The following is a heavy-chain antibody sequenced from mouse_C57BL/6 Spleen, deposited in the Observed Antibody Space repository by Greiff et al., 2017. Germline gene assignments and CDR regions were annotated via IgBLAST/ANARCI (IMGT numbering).Heavy chain of an antibody. CDR3: ARGAYYSNPYFDY. D-gene: IGHD2-5*01. J-gene: IGHJ2*01. CDR1: GYTFTSYW. CDR2: IDPSDSYT. Sequence: QVQLQQPGAELVKPGASVKLSCKASGYTFTSYWMQWVKQRPGQGLEWIGEIDPSDSYTNYNQKFKGKATLTVDTSSSTAYMRLSSLTSEDSAVYYCARGAYYSNPYFDYWGQGTTLTVSS. V-gene: IGHV1-50*01.